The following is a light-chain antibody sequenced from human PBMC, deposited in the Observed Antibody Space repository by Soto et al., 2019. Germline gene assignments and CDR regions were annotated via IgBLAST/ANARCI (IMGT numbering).Light chain of an antibody. CDR2: EVV. CDR1: KNDIGVYDF. CDR3: KSYAGSNTYV. Sequence: QSVLTQPASVSGSPGQSITISCTGTKNDIGVYDFVYWYQHHPGKAPRLIIYEVVQRPSGVPDRFSGSKSGNTASLTVSGLQAADEADYFCKSYAGSNTYVFGSGTKLTVL. J-gene: IGLJ1*01. V-gene: IGLV2-8*01.